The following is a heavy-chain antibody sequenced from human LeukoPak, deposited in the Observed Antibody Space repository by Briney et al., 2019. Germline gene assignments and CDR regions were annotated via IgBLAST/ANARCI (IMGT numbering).Heavy chain of an antibody. V-gene: IGHV3-30*02. CDR3: ARALVYDSSGSYSPTFDY. Sequence: GGSLRLSCAASGFTFSSYGMHWVRQAPGKGLEWVAFIRYDGSNKYYADSVKGRFTISRDNSKNTLYLQMNSLRAEDTAVYYCARALVYDSSGSYSPTFDYWGQGTLVTVSS. D-gene: IGHD3-22*01. J-gene: IGHJ4*02. CDR2: IRYDGSNK. CDR1: GFTFSSYG.